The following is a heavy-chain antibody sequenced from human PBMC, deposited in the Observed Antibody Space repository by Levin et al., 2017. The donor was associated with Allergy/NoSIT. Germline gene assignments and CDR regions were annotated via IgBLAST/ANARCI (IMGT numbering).Heavy chain of an antibody. D-gene: IGHD6-25*01. CDR2: IFWDNNK. CDR1: GFSLTASGVG. Sequence: SGPTLVKPTQTLTVTCTISGFSLTASGVGVGWIRQPPGKAPEWLALIFWDNNKYYNPSLKSRLTITRDTSKNQVVLTVTNMDPVDTATYYCAHRNGDSSARYWYFDLWGHGTLVTVSS. V-gene: IGHV2-5*02. J-gene: IGHJ2*01. CDR3: AHRNGDSSARYWYFDL.